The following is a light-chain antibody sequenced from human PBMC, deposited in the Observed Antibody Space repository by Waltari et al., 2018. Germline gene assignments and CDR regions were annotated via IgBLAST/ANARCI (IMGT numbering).Light chain of an antibody. CDR2: KAS. CDR1: QYSSNW. V-gene: IGKV1-5*03. J-gene: IGKJ2*01. CDR3: QQYHSYPHT. Sequence: DIQMTQSPSTLSASIGDRVTITCRASQYSSNWLAWYQQKPGTAPKVLIYKASTLESGVPSRFSGSGSGTEFTLTISSLQPEDFATYHCQQYHSYPHTFGQGTKLEIK.